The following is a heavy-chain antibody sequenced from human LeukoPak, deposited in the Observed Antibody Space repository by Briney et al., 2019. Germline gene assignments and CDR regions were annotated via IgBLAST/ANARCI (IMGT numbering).Heavy chain of an antibody. Sequence: SETLSLTCAVYGGSFSGYYWSWIRQPPGKGLEWIGEINHSGSTNYNPSLKSRVTISVDTSKNQFSLKLSSVTAADTAVYYCARASYYYGSGSRGAWFDPWGQGTLVTVSS. CDR2: INHSGST. V-gene: IGHV4-34*01. D-gene: IGHD3-10*01. J-gene: IGHJ5*02. CDR3: ARASYYYGSGSRGAWFDP. CDR1: GGSFSGYY.